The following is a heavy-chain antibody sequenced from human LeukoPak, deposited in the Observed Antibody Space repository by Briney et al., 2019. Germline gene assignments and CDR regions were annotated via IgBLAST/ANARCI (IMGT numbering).Heavy chain of an antibody. D-gene: IGHD3-16*01. V-gene: IGHV4-39*01. Sequence: SETLSLTCTVSGGSISSSSYYWGWLRQPPGKGLEWIGSIYYSGSTYSNPSLKSRVTICVDTSKTQFSLKLSSVTAADTAVYYCARRGGAPYPFDYWGQGTLVTVSS. CDR1: GGSISSSSYY. CDR2: IYYSGST. J-gene: IGHJ4*02. CDR3: ARRGGAPYPFDY.